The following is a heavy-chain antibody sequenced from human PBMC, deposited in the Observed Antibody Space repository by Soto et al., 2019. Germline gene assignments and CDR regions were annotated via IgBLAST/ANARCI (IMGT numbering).Heavy chain of an antibody. CDR1: GGSFSGYY. CDR2: INHSGST. Sequence: PSETLSLTCAVYGGSFSGYYWSWIRQPPGKGLEWIGEINHSGSTNYNPSLKSRVTISVDTSKNQFSLKLSSVTAADTAVYYCARGPYSSGWYYRWGFDYWGQGTLVTVSS. CDR3: ARGPYSSGWYYRWGFDY. V-gene: IGHV4-34*01. J-gene: IGHJ4*02. D-gene: IGHD6-19*01.